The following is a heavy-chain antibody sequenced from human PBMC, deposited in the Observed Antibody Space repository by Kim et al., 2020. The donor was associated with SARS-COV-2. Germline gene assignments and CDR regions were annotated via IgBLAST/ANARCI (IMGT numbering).Heavy chain of an antibody. V-gene: IGHV4-31*02. CDR2: ST. CDR3: ARVGDYDIFDY. D-gene: IGHD4-17*01. J-gene: IGHJ4*02. Sequence: STYYNPSHRSRVTISVETSKNQFSLKLSSVTAADTAVYYCARVGDYDIFDYWGQGTLVTVSS.